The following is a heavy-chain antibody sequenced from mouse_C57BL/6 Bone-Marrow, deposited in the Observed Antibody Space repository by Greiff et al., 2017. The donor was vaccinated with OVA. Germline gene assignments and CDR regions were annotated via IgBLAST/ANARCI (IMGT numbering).Heavy chain of an antibody. CDR3: AREGSGYGAMDY. V-gene: IGHV1-69*01. CDR2: IDPSDSYT. Sequence: VQLQQPGAELVMPGASVKLSCKASGYTFTSYWMHWVKQRPGQGLEWIGEIDPSDSYTNYNQKFKGQSTFTVDKSSSTAYMQLSSLTSEDSAVYYCAREGSGYGAMDYWGQGTSVTVSS. D-gene: IGHD3-2*02. J-gene: IGHJ4*01. CDR1: GYTFTSYW.